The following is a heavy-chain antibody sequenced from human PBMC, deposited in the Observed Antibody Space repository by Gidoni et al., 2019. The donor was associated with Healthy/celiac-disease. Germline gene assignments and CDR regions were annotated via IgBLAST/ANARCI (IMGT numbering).Heavy chain of an antibody. J-gene: IGHJ6*02. V-gene: IGHV3-11*01. Sequence: QVQLVESGGGLVKPGGSLRLSCAASVFTFSDHYMSWIRQAPGKGLECFSYISSSGSTIYYADSVKGRFTISRDNAKNSLYLQMNRLRAEDTAVYYCARDLAGSGSYYNRYYYGMDVWGQGTTVTVSS. CDR2: ISSSGSTI. CDR1: VFTFSDHY. D-gene: IGHD3-10*01. CDR3: ARDLAGSGSYYNRYYYGMDV.